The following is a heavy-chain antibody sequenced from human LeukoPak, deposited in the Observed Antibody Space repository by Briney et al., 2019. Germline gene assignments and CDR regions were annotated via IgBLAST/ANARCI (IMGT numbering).Heavy chain of an antibody. Sequence: GASVKVSCKASGYTFTGYYMHWVRQAPGQRLEWMGWINPKSGGTNYAQKFQGRVTMTRDTSISTAYMELSRLRSDDTAVYYCAAPDIVVVPAAEPYAFDIWGQGTMVTVSS. J-gene: IGHJ3*02. CDR1: GYTFTGYY. V-gene: IGHV1-2*02. CDR3: AAPDIVVVPAAEPYAFDI. CDR2: INPKSGGT. D-gene: IGHD2-2*01.